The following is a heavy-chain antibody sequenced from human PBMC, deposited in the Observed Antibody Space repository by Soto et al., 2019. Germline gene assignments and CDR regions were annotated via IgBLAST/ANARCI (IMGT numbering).Heavy chain of an antibody. Sequence: SQTRALTCAISGDSVSSNGAAWNWIRQSPSRGLQWLGRTYYRSKWNNDYAVSVKSRITINVDTSKNQISLQLNSVTPEDTAVSYCARGHAGTMDVWGQGTTVTVSS. CDR3: ARGHAGTMDV. CDR1: GDSVSSNGAA. J-gene: IGHJ6*02. CDR2: TYYRSKWNN. D-gene: IGHD1-1*01. V-gene: IGHV6-1*01.